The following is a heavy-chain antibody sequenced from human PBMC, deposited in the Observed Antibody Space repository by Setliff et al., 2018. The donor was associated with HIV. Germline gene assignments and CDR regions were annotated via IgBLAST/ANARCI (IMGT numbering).Heavy chain of an antibody. D-gene: IGHD3-3*01. V-gene: IGHV1-8*02. CDR1: GYIFSNYG. CDR3: ARGRLAGNNFWNGYDGLDP. Sequence: ASVKVSCKASGYIFSNYGINWVRQAPGQGLEWLGWMNPDTGSAGSAQRFQGRITLTRSSSINTAYMDLSSLRSEDTAVYYCARGRLAGNNFWNGYDGLDPWGQGTLVTVSS. CDR2: MNPDTGSA. J-gene: IGHJ5*02.